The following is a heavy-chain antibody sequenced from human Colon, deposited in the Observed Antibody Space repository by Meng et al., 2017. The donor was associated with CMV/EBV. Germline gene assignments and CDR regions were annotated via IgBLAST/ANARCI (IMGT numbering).Heavy chain of an antibody. J-gene: IGHJ5*02. CDR3: AKKAGRHWAGDYNWFDI. CDR1: FSDYA. V-gene: IGHV3-23*01. D-gene: IGHD7-27*01. Sequence: FSDYAMSWAREAQGKGMEWVSGRSGDGKSTNYADPVKGRFIMSRDNSDKTLFLVMNSLRADDKATYYCAKKAGRHWAGDYNWFDIWGQGTLVTVSS. CDR2: RSGDGKST.